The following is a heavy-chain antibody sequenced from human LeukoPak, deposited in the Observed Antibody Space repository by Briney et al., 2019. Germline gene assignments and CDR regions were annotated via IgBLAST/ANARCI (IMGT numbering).Heavy chain of an antibody. D-gene: IGHD2-2*01. CDR2: INSEGIST. CDR3: ARGSSTSCYD. Sequence: GGSLRLSCAASGFTFSGYWMHWVGQAPGKGLVWVSRINSEGISTSYADSVKGRFTISRDNAKNTLYLQMNSLRAEDTAVYYCARGSSTSCYDWGQGTLVTVSS. J-gene: IGHJ4*02. CDR1: GFTFSGYW. V-gene: IGHV3-74*01.